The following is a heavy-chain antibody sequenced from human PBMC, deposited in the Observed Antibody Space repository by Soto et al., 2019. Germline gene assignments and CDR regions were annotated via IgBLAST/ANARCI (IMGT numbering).Heavy chain of an antibody. D-gene: IGHD3-10*01. CDR2: IYYSGST. J-gene: IGHJ6*03. Sequence: GKGVEWMGYIYYSGSTNYTPSLKSRVTISVDTSKNQFSLKLSSVTAADTAVYYCARETGLIVRGVITSRAYYYSFMDVWLKGTTVTVSS. CDR3: ARETGLIVRGVITSRAYYYSFMDV. V-gene: IGHV4-59*01.